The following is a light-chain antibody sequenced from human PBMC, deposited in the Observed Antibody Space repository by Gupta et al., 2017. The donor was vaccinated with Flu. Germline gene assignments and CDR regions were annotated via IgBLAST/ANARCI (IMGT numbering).Light chain of an antibody. Sequence: QSTLPQPPSLSGSPVPSATISCTGTSSDVGTYNRVSWSPQPPGTARKLMIYEVSNRPSGVPDRFSGSKSCNTASLTISGLQGEDEGDYYCSSYTTSYTYVFGTGTKVTVL. CDR2: EVS. CDR3: SSYTTSYTYV. CDR1: SSDVGTYNR. J-gene: IGLJ1*01. V-gene: IGLV2-18*02.